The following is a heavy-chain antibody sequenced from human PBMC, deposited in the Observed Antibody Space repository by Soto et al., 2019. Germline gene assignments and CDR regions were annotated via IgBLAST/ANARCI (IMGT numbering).Heavy chain of an antibody. CDR2: IYHSGST. CDR1: SGSISSSNW. J-gene: IGHJ3*02. D-gene: IGHD2-2*01. V-gene: IGHV4-4*02. Sequence: QVQLQESGPGLVKPSGTLSLTCAVSSGSISSSNWWSWVRQPPGKGLEWIGEIYHSGSTNYNPSLKSRVTISVDKSKNQFSLKLSSVTAADTAVYYCARESYSSSTSCRGWCRSGAFDIWGQGTMVTVSS. CDR3: ARESYSSSTSCRGWCRSGAFDI.